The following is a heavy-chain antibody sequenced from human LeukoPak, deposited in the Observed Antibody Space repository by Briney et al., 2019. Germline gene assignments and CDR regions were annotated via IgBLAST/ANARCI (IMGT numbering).Heavy chain of an antibody. Sequence: QPGGSLRLSCAASGFTFSSYAMSWVRQAPGKGLEWVSAISGSGGSTYYADSVKGRFTISRDNSKNTLYLQMNSLRAEDTAVYYCAKDLGYSHYGDYVQDYWGQGTLVTVSS. CDR3: AKDLGYSHYGDYVQDY. CDR2: ISGSGGST. V-gene: IGHV3-23*01. CDR1: GFTFSSYA. D-gene: IGHD4-17*01. J-gene: IGHJ4*02.